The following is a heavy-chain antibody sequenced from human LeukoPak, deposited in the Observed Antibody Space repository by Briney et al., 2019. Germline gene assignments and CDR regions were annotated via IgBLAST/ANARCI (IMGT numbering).Heavy chain of an antibody. Sequence: ASVKVSCKASGYTFTSYDINWVRQATGQGLEWMGWMNPNSGNTGYAQKFQGRVTMTRNTSISTAYMELSSLRSEDTAVYYCARVPKSTVAGTHYYYYYYMDVWGKGTTVTISS. CDR1: GYTFTSYD. CDR3: ARVPKSTVAGTHYYYYYYMDV. D-gene: IGHD6-19*01. V-gene: IGHV1-8*01. J-gene: IGHJ6*03. CDR2: MNPNSGNT.